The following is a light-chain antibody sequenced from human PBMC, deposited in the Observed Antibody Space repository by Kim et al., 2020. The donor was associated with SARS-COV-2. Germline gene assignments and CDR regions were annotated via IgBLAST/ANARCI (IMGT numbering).Light chain of an antibody. V-gene: IGLV1-51*01. CDR2: DSN. Sequence: GQQVTISCSGSSSNIGNNYVSWYQQLPGTAPKLLIYDSNKRPSGIPDRFSGSKSGTSATLGITGLQTGDEADYYCGTWDSSLSAGVFGGGTKLTVL. J-gene: IGLJ3*02. CDR3: GTWDSSLSAGV. CDR1: SSNIGNNY.